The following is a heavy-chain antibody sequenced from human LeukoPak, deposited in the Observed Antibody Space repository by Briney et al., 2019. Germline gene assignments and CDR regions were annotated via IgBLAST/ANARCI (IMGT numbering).Heavy chain of an antibody. CDR1: GGSISSSSYY. CDR2: IYYSGST. V-gene: IGHV4-39*07. CDR3: ARGGGPWPDYYDSSGNSGY. J-gene: IGHJ4*02. Sequence: PSETLSLTCTVSGGSISSSSYYWGWIRQPPGKGLEWIGSIYYSGSTYYNPSLKSRVTISVDTSKNQFSLKLSSVTAADTAVYYCARGGGPWPDYYDSSGNSGYWGQGTLVTVSS. D-gene: IGHD3-22*01.